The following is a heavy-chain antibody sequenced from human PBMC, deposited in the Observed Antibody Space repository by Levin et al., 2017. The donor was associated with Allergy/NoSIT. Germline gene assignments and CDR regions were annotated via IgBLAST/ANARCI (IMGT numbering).Heavy chain of an antibody. J-gene: IGHJ6*03. D-gene: IGHD4-17*01. CDR2: ISYDGSNK. CDR3: AKDSDYGTYYYYYYMDV. V-gene: IGHV3-30*18. Sequence: GGSLRLSCAASGFTFSSYGMHWVRQAPGKGLEWVAVISYDGSNKYYADSVKGRFTISRDNSKNTLYLQMNSLRAEDTAVYYCAKDSDYGTYYYYYYMDVWGKGTTVTVSS. CDR1: GFTFSSYG.